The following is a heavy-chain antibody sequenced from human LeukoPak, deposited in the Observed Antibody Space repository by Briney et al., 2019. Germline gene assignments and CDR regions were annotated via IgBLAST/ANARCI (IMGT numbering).Heavy chain of an antibody. CDR3: ARVLTHSYGPGSPNRPFDY. Sequence: SETLSLTCAVYGVSFSGYYWSWIRQPPGKGLEWVGEINHSGSTNYNPSLKSRVTISVDTSKNQFSLKLSSVTAADTAVYYCARVLTHSYGPGSPNRPFDYWGQGTLVTVSS. D-gene: IGHD3-10*01. CDR2: INHSGST. J-gene: IGHJ4*02. V-gene: IGHV4-34*01. CDR1: GVSFSGYY.